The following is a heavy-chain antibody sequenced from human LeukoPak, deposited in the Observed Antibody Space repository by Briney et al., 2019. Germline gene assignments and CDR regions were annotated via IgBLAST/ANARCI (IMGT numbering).Heavy chain of an antibody. D-gene: IGHD4-23*01. CDR3: ARHWVVTPNY. CDR2: IYYSGSA. Sequence: SETLSLTCIVSGGSISNSSYYWGWIRQPPGKGLEWIGSIYYSGSAYYNPSLKSRVTVSVDTSKNQFSLKLTSVTAADTAVYYCARHWVVTPNYWGQGTLVTVSS. CDR1: GGSISNSSYY. J-gene: IGHJ4*02. V-gene: IGHV4-39*01.